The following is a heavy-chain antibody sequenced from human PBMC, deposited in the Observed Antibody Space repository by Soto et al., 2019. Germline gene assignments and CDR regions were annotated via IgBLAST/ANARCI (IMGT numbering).Heavy chain of an antibody. CDR3: ATAYSRTEKYYFDY. J-gene: IGHJ4*02. CDR1: GYTFSSFA. Sequence: SLRLSCAAFGYTFSSFAMGWVRQAPGKGLEWVSSISGGGSTYYADSVKGRFTISRDNSKNTLYLQMNSLRAEDTAVYYCATAYSRTEKYYFDYWGQGTLVTVSS. D-gene: IGHD1-26*01. CDR2: ISGGGST. V-gene: IGHV3-23*01.